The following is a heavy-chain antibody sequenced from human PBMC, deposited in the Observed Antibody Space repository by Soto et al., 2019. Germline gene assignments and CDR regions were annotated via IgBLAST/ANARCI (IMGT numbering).Heavy chain of an antibody. CDR3: AKDLAGLSTDTYGDVDY. V-gene: IGHV3-30*18. J-gene: IGHJ4*02. Sequence: QVQLVESGGGVVQPGRSLRLSCAASGFTFSSYGMHWVRQAPGKGLEWVAVISYDGSNKYYADSVKGRFTISRDNSKNTLYLQMNSLRAEDTAVYYCAKDLAGLSTDTYGDVDYWGQGTLVTVSS. CDR1: GFTFSSYG. CDR2: ISYDGSNK. D-gene: IGHD4-17*01.